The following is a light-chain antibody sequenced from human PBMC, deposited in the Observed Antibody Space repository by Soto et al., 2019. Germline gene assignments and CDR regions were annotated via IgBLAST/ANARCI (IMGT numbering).Light chain of an antibody. CDR1: QSVSDN. Sequence: EIVMTQSPATLSVSPGERATLSVGASQSVSDNLAWYQQKPGQAPRLLIYGASTRATGIPARFSGSGSGTEFTLTISSLQSEDFAVYYCQQHNDWPATFGQGTKVDIK. J-gene: IGKJ1*01. CDR2: GAS. CDR3: QQHNDWPAT. V-gene: IGKV3D-15*01.